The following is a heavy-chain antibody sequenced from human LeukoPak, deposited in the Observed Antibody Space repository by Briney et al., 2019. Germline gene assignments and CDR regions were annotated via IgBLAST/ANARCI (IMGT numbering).Heavy chain of an antibody. D-gene: IGHD3-22*01. CDR3: AREGNSGYYPY. V-gene: IGHV3-30-3*01. CDR2: ISYDGSEK. CDR1: GFTFSSYP. Sequence: GGSLRLTCAASGFTFSSYPMHWVRQSPGKGLEWVTVISYDGSEKHYADPVKGRFTISRDNSKNTLYLQMNSLRAEDTAMYYCAREGNSGYYPYWGQGILVTVSS. J-gene: IGHJ4*02.